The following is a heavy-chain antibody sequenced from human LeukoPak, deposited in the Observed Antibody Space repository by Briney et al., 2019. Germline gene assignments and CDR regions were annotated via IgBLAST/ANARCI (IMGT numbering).Heavy chain of an antibody. J-gene: IGHJ4*02. CDR3: ARDTYCGGDCYSNFDY. D-gene: IGHD2-21*01. CDR1: GLTFSDHW. V-gene: IGHV3-7*01. Sequence: GGSLRLSCVASGLTFSDHWMNWVRQAPGKGLEWVANIKLDGIEQYYVDSVKGRFTISRDNAKNSLYLQMNSLRAEDTAVYYCARDTYCGGDCYSNFDYWGQGTLVTVSS. CDR2: IKLDGIEQ.